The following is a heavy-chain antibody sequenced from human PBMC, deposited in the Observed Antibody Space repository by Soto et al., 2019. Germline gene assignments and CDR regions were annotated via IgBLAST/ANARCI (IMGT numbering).Heavy chain of an antibody. CDR2: INPNSGGT. V-gene: IGHV1-2*04. J-gene: IGHJ6*02. CDR3: ARGRPLYYDFWSGYYMFMDV. D-gene: IGHD3-3*01. CDR1: GYTFTGYY. Sequence: ASVKVSCKASGYTFTGYYMHWVRQAPGQGLEWMGWINPNSGGTNYAQKFQGWVTMTRDTSIGTAYMELSRLRSDDTAVYYCARGRPLYYDFWSGYYMFMDVWGQGTTVTVSS.